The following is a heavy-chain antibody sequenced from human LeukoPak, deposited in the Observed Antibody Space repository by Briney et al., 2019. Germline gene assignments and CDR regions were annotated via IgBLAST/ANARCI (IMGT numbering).Heavy chain of an antibody. V-gene: IGHV3-48*01. J-gene: IGHJ4*02. CDR2: ISGSSGII. CDR3: TRGPVTTPRTYFFDY. D-gene: IGHD4-17*01. Sequence: GGSLRLSCAASGFTFNTYTMNWVRQAPGKGLEWVSYISGSSGIIDYADSVKGRFTISRDNSKNTLFLQMNTLRPDDTAVYYCTRGPVTTPRTYFFDYWGQGTLVTVSS. CDR1: GFTFNTYT.